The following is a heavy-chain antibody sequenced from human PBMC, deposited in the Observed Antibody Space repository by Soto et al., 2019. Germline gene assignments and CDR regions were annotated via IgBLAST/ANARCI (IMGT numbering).Heavy chain of an antibody. J-gene: IGHJ5*02. CDR3: ARGSSSWYLWDWFDP. D-gene: IGHD6-13*01. CDR2: IKQDGSEK. CDR1: GFTFSSYW. V-gene: IGHV3-7*03. Sequence: GSLRLSCAASGFTFSSYWMSWVRQAPGKGLEWVANIKQDGSEKYYVDSVKGRFTISRDNAKNSLYLQMNSLRAEDTAVYYCARGSSSWYLWDWFDPWGQGTLVTVLL.